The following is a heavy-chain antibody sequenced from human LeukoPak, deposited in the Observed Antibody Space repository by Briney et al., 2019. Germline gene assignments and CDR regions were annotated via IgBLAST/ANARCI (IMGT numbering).Heavy chain of an antibody. CDR3: ARDGYNYGFSDY. CDR2: INSRSSYI. CDR1: GFTVSSNY. Sequence: GGSLRLSCAASGFTVSSNYMSWVRQAPGKGLEWVSSINSRSSYIYYADSVKGRFTISRDNAKKSLYLQMNSLRAEDTAVYYCARDGYNYGFSDYWGQGTLVTVSS. D-gene: IGHD5-18*01. J-gene: IGHJ4*02. V-gene: IGHV3-21*01.